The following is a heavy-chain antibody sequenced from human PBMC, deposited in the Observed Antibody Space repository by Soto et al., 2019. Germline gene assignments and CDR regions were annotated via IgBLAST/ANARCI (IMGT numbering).Heavy chain of an antibody. CDR3: ATIEGYCSGGSCYETYTWFDP. V-gene: IGHV1-18*01. CDR1: GYTFTSYG. D-gene: IGHD2-15*01. CDR2: ISAYNGNT. Sequence: QVQLVQSGAEVKKPGASVKVSCKASGYTFTSYGISWVRQAPGQGLEWMGWISAYNGNTNYAQKLQGRVTMTTDTSTSTAYMELRSLRSDDTAVYYCATIEGYCSGGSCYETYTWFDPWGQGTLVTVSS. J-gene: IGHJ5*02.